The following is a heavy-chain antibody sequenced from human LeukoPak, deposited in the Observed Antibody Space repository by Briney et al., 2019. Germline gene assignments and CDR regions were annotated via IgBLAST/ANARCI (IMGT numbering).Heavy chain of an antibody. Sequence: ASVTVSFKASGYTFTIYGISWVRQAPGQGLEWMGWISAYNGNTNYAQKLQGRVTMTTDTSTSTAYMELRSLRSDDTAVYYCARDMKQQLAYYYYYGMDVWGQGTTVTVSS. CDR3: ARDMKQQLAYYYYYGMDV. V-gene: IGHV1-18*01. CDR1: GYTFTIYG. J-gene: IGHJ6*02. CDR2: ISAYNGNT. D-gene: IGHD6-13*01.